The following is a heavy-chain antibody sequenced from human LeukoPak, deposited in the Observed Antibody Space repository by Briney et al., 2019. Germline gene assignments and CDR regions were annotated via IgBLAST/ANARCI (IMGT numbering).Heavy chain of an antibody. CDR3: AKAHYYGSGSSYFDY. J-gene: IGHJ4*02. D-gene: IGHD3-10*01. V-gene: IGHV3-66*02. Sequence: GGSLRLSCAASGFTVSSNYMSWVRQAPGKGLEWVSVIYSGGSTYYADSVKGRFTISRDNSKNTLYLQMNSLRAEDTAVYYCAKAHYYGSGSSYFDYWGQGTLVTVSS. CDR1: GFTVSSNY. CDR2: IYSGGST.